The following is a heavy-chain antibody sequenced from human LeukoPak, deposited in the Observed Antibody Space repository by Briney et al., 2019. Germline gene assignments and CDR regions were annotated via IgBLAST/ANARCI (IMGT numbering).Heavy chain of an antibody. CDR1: GYTFTGYY. J-gene: IGHJ4*02. Sequence: ASVNVSFKASGYTFTGYYMHWVRQAPGQGLAWVGWINPNSGGTNYAQKFQGRGTMTRDTSISTAYMEMSRLRSDDTAVYYCARALGYCSGGSCYQWSYYFDYWGQGTLVTVSP. D-gene: IGHD2-15*01. CDR2: INPNSGGT. CDR3: ARALGYCSGGSCYQWSYYFDY. V-gene: IGHV1-2*02.